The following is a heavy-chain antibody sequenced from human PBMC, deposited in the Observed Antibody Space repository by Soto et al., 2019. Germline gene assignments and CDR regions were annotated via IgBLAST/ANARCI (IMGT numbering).Heavy chain of an antibody. J-gene: IGHJ3*02. V-gene: IGHV3-23*01. CDR1: SFTFTNYA. CDR3: AKDTGGWLEDAFHI. Sequence: GGSLRLSCAASSFTFTNYAMTWVRQAPGKGLGWVSSINHRGGSKYYAASVKGRFTISRDNSKNTLYLQMNSLRVEDTAIYYCAKDTGGWLEDAFHIWGQGKMVTVS. CDR2: INHRGGSK. D-gene: IGHD6-19*01.